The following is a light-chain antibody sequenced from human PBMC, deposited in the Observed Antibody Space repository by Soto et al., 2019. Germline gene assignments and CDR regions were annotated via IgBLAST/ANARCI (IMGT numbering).Light chain of an antibody. J-gene: IGKJ1*01. V-gene: IGKV1-5*01. CDR1: QSISTW. CDR3: QQYNSYSSP. CDR2: DAS. Sequence: DIQMTQSPSALSASVGDRVTITCRASQSISTWLAWYQQKPGKAPKLLIYDASSLESGVPSRFSGSGFGKEFTLTIISLQPDDFATYYCQQYNSYSSPFGQGTKVEIK.